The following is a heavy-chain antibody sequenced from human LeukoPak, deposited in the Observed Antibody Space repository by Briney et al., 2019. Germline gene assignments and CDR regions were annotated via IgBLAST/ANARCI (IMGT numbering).Heavy chain of an antibody. CDR3: ARMVGSGWYLDWFDP. CDR2: IYYSGST. J-gene: IGHJ5*02. Sequence: SETLSLTCTVSGGSISSSSYYWGWIRQPPGKGLEWIGSIYYSGSTYYNPSLKSRVTKSVDTSKNQFSLKLSSVTAADTAVYYCARMVGSGWYLDWFDPWGQGTLVTVSS. D-gene: IGHD6-19*01. V-gene: IGHV4-39*01. CDR1: GGSISSSSYY.